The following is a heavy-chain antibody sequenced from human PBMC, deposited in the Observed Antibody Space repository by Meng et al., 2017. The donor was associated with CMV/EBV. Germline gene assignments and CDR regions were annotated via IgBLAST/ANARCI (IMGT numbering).Heavy chain of an antibody. CDR3: AREGGIVVVPAAPGWFDP. CDR2: IIPIFGTA. CDR1: GYTFSRYA. J-gene: IGHJ5*02. D-gene: IGHD2-2*01. Sequence: VQVVLSGAEVMKPGAPGKVSCKASGYTFSRYAISWVRQAPGQGLEWMGGIIPIFGTANYEQKFQGRVTITADESTSTAYMELSSLRSEDTAVYYCAREGGIVVVPAAPGWFDPWGQGTLVTVSS. V-gene: IGHV1-69*12.